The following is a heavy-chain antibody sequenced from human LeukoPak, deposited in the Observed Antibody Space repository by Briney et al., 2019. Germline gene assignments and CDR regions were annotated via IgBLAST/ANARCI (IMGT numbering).Heavy chain of an antibody. CDR3: ARDYDILGQDNWFDP. CDR2: IDPDSGGT. V-gene: IGHV1-2*02. D-gene: IGHD3-9*01. CDR1: GYTFTANY. J-gene: IGHJ5*02. Sequence: GASVKVSCKASGYTFTANYMHWLRQAPGQGLEWMGWIDPDSGGTKYAQKFQGRVTMTRDTSISTAYMELSRLRSDDTAVYYCARDYDILGQDNWFDPWGQGTLVTVSS.